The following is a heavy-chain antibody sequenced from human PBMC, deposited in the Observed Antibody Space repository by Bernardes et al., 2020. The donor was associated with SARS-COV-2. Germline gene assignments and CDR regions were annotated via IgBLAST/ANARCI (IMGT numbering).Heavy chain of an antibody. CDR3: VRDNHYSYFDY. J-gene: IGHJ4*02. Sequence: GGSLRLSCAASGFTFGAHWMHWVRQGPGKGLVWVSRVNPDASYSDYADSVKGRFTISRDNAENTLYLQMNSLRAEDTARYYCVRDNHYSYFDYWGQGALVTVSS. CDR1: GFTFGAHW. V-gene: IGHV3-74*01. CDR2: VNPDASYS. D-gene: IGHD2-21*01.